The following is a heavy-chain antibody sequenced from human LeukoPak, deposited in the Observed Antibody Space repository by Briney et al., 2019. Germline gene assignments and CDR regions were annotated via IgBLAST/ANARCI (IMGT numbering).Heavy chain of an antibody. CDR3: ARDSRESGYYNYYYYMDV. D-gene: IGHD3-3*01. CDR2: IKEDGFET. J-gene: IGHJ6*03. V-gene: IGHV3-7*01. Sequence: GGSLRLSCGASGFIFSTYSMTWVRQAPGKGLEWVATIKEDGFETYYVASVKGRFTISRDNAKNSLFLQMNSLRAEDTAVYFCARDSRESGYYNYYYYMDVWGKGTTVTVSS. CDR1: GFIFSTYS.